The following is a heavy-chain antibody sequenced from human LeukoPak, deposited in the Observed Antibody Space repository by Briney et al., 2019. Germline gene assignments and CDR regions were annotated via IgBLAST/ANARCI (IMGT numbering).Heavy chain of an antibody. J-gene: IGHJ6*02. CDR2: VSYDGSNK. CDR1: GFTFSSYG. Sequence: PGRSLRLSCAASGFTFSSYGMHWVRQAPGKGLEWVAVVSYDGSNKYYADSVKGRFTISRDNSKNTLYLQMNSLRAEDTAVYYCAKLGITGTTADDYYYYGMDVWDQGTTVTVSS. CDR3: AKLGITGTTADDYYYYGMDV. D-gene: IGHD1-7*01. V-gene: IGHV3-30*18.